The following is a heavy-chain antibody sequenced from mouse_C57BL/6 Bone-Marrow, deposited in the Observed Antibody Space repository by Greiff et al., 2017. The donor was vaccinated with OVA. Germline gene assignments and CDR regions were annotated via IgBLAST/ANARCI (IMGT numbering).Heavy chain of an antibody. CDR3: ARLGYYGSSYVFAY. CDR2: ISNLAYSI. Sequence: EVMLVESGGGLVQPGGSLKLSCAASGFTFSDYGMAWVRQAPRKGPEWVAFISNLAYSIYYADTVTGRFTISRENAKNTLYLEMSSLRSEDTAMYYCARLGYYGSSYVFAYWGQGTLVTVSA. J-gene: IGHJ3*01. D-gene: IGHD1-1*01. V-gene: IGHV5-15*01. CDR1: GFTFSDYG.